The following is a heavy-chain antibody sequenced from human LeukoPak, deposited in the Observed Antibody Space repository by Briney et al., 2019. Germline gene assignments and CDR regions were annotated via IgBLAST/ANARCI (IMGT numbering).Heavy chain of an antibody. CDR3: ARVTSGGFADY. CDR2: IYYSGIT. D-gene: IGHD3-10*01. J-gene: IGHJ4*02. Sequence: LSLTCTVSGGSISGNSHYWGWIRQPPGKGLEWIGYIYYSGITYYNPSLKSRVIISVDTSKNQFSLYLSSVTAADTAVYYCARVTSGGFADYWGQGTLVTVSS. V-gene: IGHV4-31*03. CDR1: GGSISGNSHY.